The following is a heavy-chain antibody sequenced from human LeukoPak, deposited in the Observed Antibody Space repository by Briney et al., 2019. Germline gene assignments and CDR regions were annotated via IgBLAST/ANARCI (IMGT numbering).Heavy chain of an antibody. CDR1: GYTFTGYY. V-gene: IGHV1-2*02. D-gene: IGHD3-10*01. J-gene: IGHJ5*02. CDR3: ARDPEAGDWFDP. Sequence: GASVKVSCKASGYTFTGYYMHWVRQAPGQGLEWMGWISPNSGGTNYAQKFQGRVTMTRDTSISTAYMELSRLRSDDTAVYYCARDPEAGDWFDPWGQGTLVTVSS. CDR2: ISPNSGGT.